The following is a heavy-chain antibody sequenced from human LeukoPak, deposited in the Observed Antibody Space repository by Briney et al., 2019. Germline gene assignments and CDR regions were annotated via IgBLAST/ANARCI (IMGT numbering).Heavy chain of an antibody. J-gene: IGHJ4*02. D-gene: IGHD6-13*01. CDR1: GFTFRNYG. CDR2: IWHDGSIK. CDR3: AKVRQFTAATGTGLDY. V-gene: IGHV3-33*03. Sequence: GRSLRLSCAASGFTFRNYGMHWVRQTPGKGLDCVAVIWHDGSIKYYADSVRGRFTISRDNSMNTVYLQMNRLRVEDTAVYYCAKVRQFTAATGTGLDYWGQGTLVTVSS.